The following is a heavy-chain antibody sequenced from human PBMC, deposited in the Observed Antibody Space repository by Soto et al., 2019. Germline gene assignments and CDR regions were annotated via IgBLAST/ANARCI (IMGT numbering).Heavy chain of an antibody. Sequence: QVQLVQSGAEVKKPGASVKVSCKASGYTFTSYAMHWVRQAPGQRLEWMGWINAGNGNTKYSQKFQGRVTITRDTPASKANMGLRSLRSEDTAVYSCARGPELVYSYGLAVDYWGQGTLVTVSS. J-gene: IGHJ4*02. V-gene: IGHV1-3*01. CDR3: ARGPELVYSYGLAVDY. D-gene: IGHD5-18*01. CDR2: INAGNGNT. CDR1: GYTFTSYA.